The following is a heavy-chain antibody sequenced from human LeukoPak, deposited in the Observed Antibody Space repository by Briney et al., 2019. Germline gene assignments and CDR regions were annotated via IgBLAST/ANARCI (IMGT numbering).Heavy chain of an antibody. CDR1: GFTFSDYN. V-gene: IGHV3-21*01. J-gene: IGHJ4*02. Sequence: GGSLRLSCAASGFTFSDYNMNWVRQSPEKGLEWVSSITSSSNYIYYADSVKGRFTISRDNAKNSLYLQMNSLRAEDTAVYYCAREVFGGKGYWGQGTLVTVSS. D-gene: IGHD2-15*01. CDR3: AREVFGGKGY. CDR2: ITSSSNYI.